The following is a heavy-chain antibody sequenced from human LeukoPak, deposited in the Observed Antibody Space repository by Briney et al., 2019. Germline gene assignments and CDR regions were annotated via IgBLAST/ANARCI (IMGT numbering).Heavy chain of an antibody. CDR3: AREGVGGAYAMDV. V-gene: IGHV1-2*02. Sequence: AAAVKVSCRTAGYTFTAYYICWGRQGHGPGLGWMGWVNLNGGGTNYAQKFKDRVTMTMDTSSSTAYMELSSLESDDTAVYFCAREGVGGAYAMDVWGQGTPVTVSS. CDR2: VNLNGGGT. D-gene: IGHD2-21*01. CDR1: GYTFTAYY. J-gene: IGHJ6*02.